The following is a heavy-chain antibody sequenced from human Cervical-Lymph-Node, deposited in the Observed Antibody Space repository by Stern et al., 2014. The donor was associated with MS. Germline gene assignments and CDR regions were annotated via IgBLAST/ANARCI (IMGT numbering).Heavy chain of an antibody. CDR2: NNSRSTSI. D-gene: IGHD1-26*01. CDR3: ARGGGSYSL. J-gene: IGHJ4*02. CDR1: GFTFSTSA. V-gene: IGHV3-21*06. Sequence: EVQLVESGGGLVKPGGSLRLSCAASGFTFSTSAMNWVRQAPGKGLEWVSSNNSRSTSIHYADSLKGRFTISRDNSNNSLYLQMNSLRAEDTAVYYCARGGGSYSLWGQGTLVTVSS.